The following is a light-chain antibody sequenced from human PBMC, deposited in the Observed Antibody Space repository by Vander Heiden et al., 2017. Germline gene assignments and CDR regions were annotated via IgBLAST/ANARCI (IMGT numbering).Light chain of an antibody. J-gene: IGKJ2*01. CDR3: QQYGSAPDT. CDR2: DAS. CDR1: QSVSRDY. V-gene: IGKV3-20*01. Sequence: MVVKQYPGTLSLSPGERATHPCRGSQSVSRDYLAWYQQKPGQAPRLLNDDASSSATGIPDRFSGSGSGTDFTLTSSRLEPEDFAVYYCQQYGSAPDTFGQGTKLEIK.